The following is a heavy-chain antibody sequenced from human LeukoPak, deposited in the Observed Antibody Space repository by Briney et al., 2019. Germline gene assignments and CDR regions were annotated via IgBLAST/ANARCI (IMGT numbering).Heavy chain of an antibody. CDR1: GFTFSSYA. V-gene: IGHV3-66*01. CDR3: ARADTAMVDY. J-gene: IGHJ4*02. D-gene: IGHD5-18*01. Sequence: GGSLRLSCAASGFTFSSYAMSWVRQAPGKGLEWVSVIYSGGSTYYADSVKGRFTISRDNSKNTLYLQMNSLRAEDTAVYYCARADTAMVDYWGQGTLVTVSS. CDR2: IYSGGST.